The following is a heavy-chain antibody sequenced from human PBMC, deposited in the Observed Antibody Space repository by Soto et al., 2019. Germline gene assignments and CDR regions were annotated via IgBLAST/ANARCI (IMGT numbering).Heavy chain of an antibody. Sequence: GGSLRLSCAASGFTFSNAWMNWVRQAPGKGLEWVGRIKSKTDGGTTDYAAPVKGRFTISRDDSKNTLYLQMNSLKTGDTAVYYCTTAVYCSSTSCRGAFDIWGQGTMVTVSS. D-gene: IGHD2-2*01. V-gene: IGHV3-15*07. CDR3: TTAVYCSSTSCRGAFDI. J-gene: IGHJ3*02. CDR2: IKSKTDGGTT. CDR1: GFTFSNAW.